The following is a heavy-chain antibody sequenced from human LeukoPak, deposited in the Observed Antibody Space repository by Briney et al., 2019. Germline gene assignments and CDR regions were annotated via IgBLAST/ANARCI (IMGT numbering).Heavy chain of an antibody. CDR1: DFNFSSYW. CDR2: IKQDGSET. CDR3: ARAPLPSGPNQPTSL. J-gene: IGHJ4*02. D-gene: IGHD3-3*01. V-gene: IGHV3-7*04. Sequence: DPGGSLRLSCTASDFNFSSYWMTWVRQAPGKGLEWLATIKQDGSETYYLDSVKGRFTISRDNAKNSLYLHISSLSAEDTAFYYCARAPLPSGPNQPTSLWGQGALVTVSS.